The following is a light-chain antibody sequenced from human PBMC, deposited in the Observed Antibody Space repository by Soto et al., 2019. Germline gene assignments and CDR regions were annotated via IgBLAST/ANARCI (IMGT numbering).Light chain of an antibody. V-gene: IGKV3-15*01. Sequence: EIVMTQSPATLSVSPGERATLSCRASQSVINNLAWYQQKPGQAPRLLIYGASTRATGIPARFSGSGSGTEFTLTIGSLQSEDCAVYYCQHYSNWPAFGQGTKVEIK. CDR2: GAS. CDR3: QHYSNWPA. CDR1: QSVINN. J-gene: IGKJ1*01.